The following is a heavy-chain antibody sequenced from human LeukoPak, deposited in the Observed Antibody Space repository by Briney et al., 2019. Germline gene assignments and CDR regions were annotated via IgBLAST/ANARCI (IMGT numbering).Heavy chain of an antibody. CDR2: IIPIFGTA. D-gene: IGHD6-13*01. J-gene: IGHJ6*03. CDR1: GGTFSSYA. CDR3: ARATVSSSWRLFYYYMDV. Sequence: GASVKVSCKASGGTFSSYAISWVRQAPGQGLEWMGGIIPIFGTANYAQKFQGRVTITADESTSTAYMELSSLRSEDTAVYYCARATVSSSWRLFYYYMDVWGKGTTVTVSS. V-gene: IGHV1-69*13.